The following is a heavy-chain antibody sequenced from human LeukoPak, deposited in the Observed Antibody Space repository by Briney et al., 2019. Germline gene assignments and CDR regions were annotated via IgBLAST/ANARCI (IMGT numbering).Heavy chain of an antibody. J-gene: IGHJ5*02. CDR3: ARVFYDSANWFDP. V-gene: IGHV1-8*01. CDR2: MNPNSGNT. D-gene: IGHD3-22*01. Sequence: EASVKVSCKASGYTFTSYDINWVRQATGQGLGWMGWMNPNSGNTGYAQKFQGRVTMTRNTSISTAYMELSSLRSEDTAVYYCARVFYDSANWFDPWGQGTLVTVSS. CDR1: GYTFTSYD.